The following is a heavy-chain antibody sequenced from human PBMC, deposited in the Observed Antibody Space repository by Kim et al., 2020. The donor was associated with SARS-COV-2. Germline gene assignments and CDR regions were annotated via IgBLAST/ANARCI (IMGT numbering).Heavy chain of an antibody. CDR3: TTCSVDIACGYDDY. J-gene: IGHJ4*02. D-gene: IGHD5-12*01. V-gene: IGHV3-15*01. Sequence: APVKGRFTISRDDSKNTLYLQMNSLKTEDTAVYYCTTCSVDIACGYDDYWGQGTLVTVSS.